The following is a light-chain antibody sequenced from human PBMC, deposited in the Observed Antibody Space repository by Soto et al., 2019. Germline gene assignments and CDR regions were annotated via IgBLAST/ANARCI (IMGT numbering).Light chain of an antibody. V-gene: IGKV3-20*01. CDR3: QHYRTS. Sequence: EIVLTQSPGTLSLSPGERATLSCRASQSVSSSYLAWYQQKPGQAPRQLIYGASSRATGIPDRFSGSGSGPDFTLTITRLEPEDVAVYYCQHYRTSFGGGTRVEIK. CDR2: GAS. CDR1: QSVSSSY. J-gene: IGKJ4*01.